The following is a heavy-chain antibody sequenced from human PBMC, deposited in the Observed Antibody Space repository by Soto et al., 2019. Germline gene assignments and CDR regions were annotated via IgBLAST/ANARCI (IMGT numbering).Heavy chain of an antibody. CDR1: GFTFDDFS. V-gene: IGHV3-9*01. CDR3: AKGSEPYYFYGMDV. Sequence: PVGSLRLSCVASGFTFDDFSMHWVRLAPGKGLEWVSGISWNNGRIYYADSVRGRFTISRDNAQNSLYLEMNSLRADDTALYYCAKGSEPYYFYGMDVWGQGTTVTGSS. J-gene: IGHJ6*02. D-gene: IGHD3-10*01. CDR2: ISWNNGRI.